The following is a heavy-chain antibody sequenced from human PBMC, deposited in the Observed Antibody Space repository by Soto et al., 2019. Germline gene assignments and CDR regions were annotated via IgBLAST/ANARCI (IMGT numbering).Heavy chain of an antibody. CDR1: GGTFSSYA. V-gene: IGHV1-46*01. CDR3: ARDLGDYVWGSYRRVAFDI. D-gene: IGHD3-16*02. CDR2: IHPSSGST. Sequence: ASVKVSCKASGGTFSSYAISWVRQAPGQGLEWMGRIHPSSGSTNHAQKFQGRVTMTRDTSTSTAYMELSSLRSDDTAVYYCARDLGDYVWGSYRRVAFDIWGQGTMVTVSS. J-gene: IGHJ3*02.